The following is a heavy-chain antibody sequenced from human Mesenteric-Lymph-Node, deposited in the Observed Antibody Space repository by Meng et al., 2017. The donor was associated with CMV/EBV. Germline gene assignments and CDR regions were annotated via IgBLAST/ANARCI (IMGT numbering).Heavy chain of an antibody. CDR1: GFSFSNYG. CDR2: IRYDGSNK. J-gene: IGHJ6*02. Sequence: GESLKISCAASGFSFSNYGMHWVRQAPGMGLEWVAFIRYDGSNKYYGDSVKGRFTISRDNSKNTLYLQMSSLRAEDTAVYYCAKAGRFGEWYFGMDVWGQGTTVTVSS. CDR3: AKAGRFGEWYFGMDV. D-gene: IGHD3-10*01. V-gene: IGHV3-30*02.